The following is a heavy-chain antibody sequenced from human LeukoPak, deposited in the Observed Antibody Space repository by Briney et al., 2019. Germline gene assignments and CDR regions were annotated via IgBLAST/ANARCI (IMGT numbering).Heavy chain of an antibody. J-gene: IGHJ5*02. V-gene: IGHV1-46*01. CDR3: ATARDDYIWGSYRYVSWFDP. CDR1: GYTFTSYY. CDR2: INPSGGST. D-gene: IGHD3-16*02. Sequence: ASVKVSCRSSGYTFTSYYMHWVRQAPGQGLAWMGIINPSGGSTSYAQKFQGRVTMTRDTSTSTVYMELSSLRSEDTAVYYCATARDDYIWGSYRYVSWFDPWGQGTLVTVSS.